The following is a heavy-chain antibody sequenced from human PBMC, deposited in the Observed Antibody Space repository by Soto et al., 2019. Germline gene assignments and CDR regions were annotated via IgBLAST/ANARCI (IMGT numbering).Heavy chain of an antibody. CDR3: AWSGGGPMVVVIANHAFEI. CDR1: GFTFSSYS. Sequence: PGGSLRLSCAASGFTFSSYSMNWVRQAPGKGLEWVSYISSSSSTIYYADSVKGRFTISRDNAKNSLYLQMNSLRDDDTAVYYCAWSGGGPMVVVIANHAFEICPERRMETV. J-gene: IGHJ3*02. V-gene: IGHV3-48*02. CDR2: ISSSSSTI. D-gene: IGHD2-21*01.